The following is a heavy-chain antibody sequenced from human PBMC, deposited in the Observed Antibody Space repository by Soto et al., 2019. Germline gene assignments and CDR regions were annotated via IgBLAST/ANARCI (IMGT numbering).Heavy chain of an antibody. CDR3: AKDYSYSSGWIGQAPGAFDI. CDR1: GFTFDDYA. Sequence: GGSLRLSCAASGFTFDDYAMHWVRQAPGKGLEWVSGISWNSGSIGYADSVKGRFTISRDKAKNSLYLQMNSLRAEDTALYYCAKDYSYSSGWIGQAPGAFDIWGQGTMVTVSS. J-gene: IGHJ3*02. V-gene: IGHV3-9*01. CDR2: ISWNSGSI. D-gene: IGHD6-19*01.